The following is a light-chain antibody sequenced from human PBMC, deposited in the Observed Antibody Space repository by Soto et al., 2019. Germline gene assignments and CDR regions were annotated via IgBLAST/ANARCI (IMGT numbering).Light chain of an antibody. CDR2: LTS. J-gene: IGKJ2*01. CDR1: QSLLQTNGHNY. CDR3: LQALGTPLT. V-gene: IGKV2-28*01. Sequence: DIVMTQFPLSLSVVPGEPASISCTSSQSLLQTNGHNYLDWYLQRPGQSPQLLIYLTSNRSAGVLEGFGGGGQGTFFTLKISRVGGEVVGFYFCLQALGTPLTFAQGT.